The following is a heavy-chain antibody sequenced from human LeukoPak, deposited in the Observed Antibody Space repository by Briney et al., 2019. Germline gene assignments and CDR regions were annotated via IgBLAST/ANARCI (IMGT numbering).Heavy chain of an antibody. J-gene: IGHJ4*02. CDR1: RFTFSSYG. D-gene: IGHD6-13*01. CDR2: ISYDGSNK. CDR3: AKSGKSGAAVDY. V-gene: IGHV3-30*18. Sequence: PGGSLRLSCAASRFTFSSYGMHWVRQAPDKGLEWVAVISYDGSNKYYADSVKGRFTISRDNSKNTLYLQMNSLRAEDTAVYYCAKSGKSGAAVDYWGQGTLVTVSS.